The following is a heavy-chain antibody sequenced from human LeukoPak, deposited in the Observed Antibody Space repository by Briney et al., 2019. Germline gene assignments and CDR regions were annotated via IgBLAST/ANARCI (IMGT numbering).Heavy chain of an antibody. Sequence: PPETLSLTCTVSGGSISSSSYFWGWIRQPPGKGREWIGSIYYSGSTYYNPSLKSRVTLSVDTSKNQFSLRLSSVTAADTAVYYCARGRDILTGYYQPEAFDAFDLWGQGTMVTVSS. J-gene: IGHJ3*01. V-gene: IGHV4-39*07. CDR1: GGSISSSSYF. CDR2: IYYSGST. D-gene: IGHD3-9*01. CDR3: ARGRDILTGYYQPEAFDAFDL.